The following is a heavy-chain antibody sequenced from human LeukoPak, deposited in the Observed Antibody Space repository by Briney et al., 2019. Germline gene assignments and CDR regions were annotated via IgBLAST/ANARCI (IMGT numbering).Heavy chain of an antibody. CDR2: IRYDGSNK. Sequence: PGGSLRLSCAASGFTFSSYGMHWVRQAPGKGLEWVAFIRYDGSNKYYADSVTGRFTISRDNSKNTLFLQMNNLRAEDAAVYYCGKDPNGDYVGAFDFWGQGTVVSVSS. V-gene: IGHV3-30*02. D-gene: IGHD4-17*01. J-gene: IGHJ3*01. CDR3: GKDPNGDYVGAFDF. CDR1: GFTFSSYG.